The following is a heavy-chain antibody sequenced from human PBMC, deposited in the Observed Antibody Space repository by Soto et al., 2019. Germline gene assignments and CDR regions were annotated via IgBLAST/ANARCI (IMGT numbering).Heavy chain of an antibody. CDR1: GFSLSTSGVG. Sequence: QITLKESGPTLVKPTQTLTLTCTFSGFSLSTSGVGVGWIRQPPGKALEWLALIYWDDDKRYSPSLKSRLTITKDTSKNQVVLTMTNMDPVDTATYYCAQRPYCSGGSCYYVWFDPWGQGTLVTVSS. CDR2: IYWDDDK. V-gene: IGHV2-5*02. D-gene: IGHD2-15*01. CDR3: AQRPYCSGGSCYYVWFDP. J-gene: IGHJ5*02.